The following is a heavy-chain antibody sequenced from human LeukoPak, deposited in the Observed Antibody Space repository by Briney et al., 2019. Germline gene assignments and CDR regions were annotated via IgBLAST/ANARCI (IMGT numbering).Heavy chain of an antibody. D-gene: IGHD6-19*01. J-gene: IGHJ4*02. CDR1: GLTVSSNY. Sequence: GGSLRLSCAASGLTVSSNYMSWVRQAPGKGLEWVSVIYSGGSTYYADSVKGRFTISRDNSKNTLYLQMNSLRAEDTAVYYCAGYSSGWLPRDYWGQGTLVTVSS. CDR2: IYSGGST. V-gene: IGHV3-53*01. CDR3: AGYSSGWLPRDY.